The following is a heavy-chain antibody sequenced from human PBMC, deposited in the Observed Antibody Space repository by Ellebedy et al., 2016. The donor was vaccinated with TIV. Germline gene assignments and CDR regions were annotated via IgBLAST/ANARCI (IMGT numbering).Heavy chain of an antibody. V-gene: IGHV3-48*03. D-gene: IGHD1-26*01. J-gene: IGHJ4*02. CDR3: ARLYTGSYPVDY. CDR1: GFTLSSYE. CDR2: ISPSGTAI. Sequence: PGGSLRLSCAASGFTLSSYEMNWVRQPPGKGLEWVSYISPSGTAIYYTDSVKGRFTISRDNSKNTLYLQMNSLRAEDTAVYYCARLYTGSYPVDYWGQGTLVTVSS.